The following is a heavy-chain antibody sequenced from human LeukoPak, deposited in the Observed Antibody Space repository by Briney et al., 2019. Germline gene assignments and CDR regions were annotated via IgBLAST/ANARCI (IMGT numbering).Heavy chain of an antibody. J-gene: IGHJ5*02. D-gene: IGHD6-13*01. CDR1: GGSFSGYY. Sequence: PETLSLTCAVYGGSFSGYYWSWIRQPPGKELEWIGEINHSGSTNYNPFLKSRVTISVDTSKNQFSLKLSSVTAADAAVYYCARSIAAAGTGWFDPWGQGTLVTVSS. V-gene: IGHV4-34*01. CDR2: INHSGST. CDR3: ARSIAAAGTGWFDP.